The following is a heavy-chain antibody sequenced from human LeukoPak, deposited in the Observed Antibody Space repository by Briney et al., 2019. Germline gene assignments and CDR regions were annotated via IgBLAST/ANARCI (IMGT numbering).Heavy chain of an antibody. J-gene: IGHJ4*02. V-gene: IGHV3-21*01. CDR2: ISSSSSYI. CDR3: ARDLSHIVVVAAIFDY. Sequence: GGSLRLSCAASGFTFSSYSMNWVRQAPGKGLEWVSSISSSSSYIYYADSVKGRFTISRDNAKNSLYLQMNSLRAEDTAVYYCARDLSHIVVVAAIFDYWGQGTLVTVSS. CDR1: GFTFSSYS. D-gene: IGHD2-21*02.